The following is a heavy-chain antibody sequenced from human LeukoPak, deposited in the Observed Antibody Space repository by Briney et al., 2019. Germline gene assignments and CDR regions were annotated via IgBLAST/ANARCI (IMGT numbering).Heavy chain of an antibody. CDR2: ISGSGGST. D-gene: IGHD6-19*01. CDR1: GFTFSSYA. V-gene: IGHV3-23*01. J-gene: IGHJ4*02. Sequence: HPGGSLRLSCAASGFTFSSYAMSWVRQAPGKGLEWVSAISGSGGSTYYADSVKGRFTISRDNSKNTLYLQMNSLRAEDTAVYYCAKGRGSDWSQHGVFDLWGQGTLVTVSS. CDR3: AKGRGSDWSQHGVFDL.